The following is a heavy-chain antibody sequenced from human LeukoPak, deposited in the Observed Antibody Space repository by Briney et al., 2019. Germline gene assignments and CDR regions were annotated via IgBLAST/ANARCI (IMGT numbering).Heavy chain of an antibody. V-gene: IGHV3-21*01. CDR1: GFTFSSYS. J-gene: IGHJ3*01. D-gene: IGHD1-1*01. Sequence: GGSLRLSCAASGFTFSSYSMNWVRQAPGKGLEWVSSITSTTTYTYYADSVKGRFTISRDNAKNSLFLQMNSLRAEDTAVYYCVRCTFVLHKRCSAFDVWGQGTMVTVSA. CDR2: ITSTTTYT. CDR3: VRCTFVLHKRCSAFDV.